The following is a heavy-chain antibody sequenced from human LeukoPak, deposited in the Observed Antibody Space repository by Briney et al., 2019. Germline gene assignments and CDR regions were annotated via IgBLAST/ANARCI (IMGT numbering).Heavy chain of an antibody. CDR3: ARDLSYYYDSSGYYLDY. CDR2: IRQDGSEK. D-gene: IGHD3-22*01. V-gene: IGHV3-7*01. J-gene: IGHJ4*02. Sequence: PGGSLRLSCAASGFTFSNYGLSWVRQAPGKGLEWVANIRQDGSEKCYVDSVKGRFTISRDNAKNSLYLQMNSLRAEDTAVYYCARDLSYYYDSSGYYLDYWGQGTLVTVSS. CDR1: GFTFSNYG.